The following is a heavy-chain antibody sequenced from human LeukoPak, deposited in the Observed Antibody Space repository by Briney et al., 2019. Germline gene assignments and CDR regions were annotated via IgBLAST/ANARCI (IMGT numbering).Heavy chain of an antibody. J-gene: IGHJ4*02. V-gene: IGHV3-21*04. CDR2: ISTRSTYI. CDR3: ARNEHYDSWSGYLGFFDF. CDR1: GFTFSYYA. Sequence: GGSLRLSCAASGFTFSYYAMNWVRQAPGKGLEWVSSISTRSTYIYYADSLKGRFTISRDNAENSLYLQMNSLRAEDTAVYYCARNEHYDSWSGYLGFFDFWGQGTLATVSS. D-gene: IGHD3-3*01.